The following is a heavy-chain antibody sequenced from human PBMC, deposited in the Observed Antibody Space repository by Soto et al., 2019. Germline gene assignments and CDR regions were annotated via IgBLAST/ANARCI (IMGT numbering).Heavy chain of an antibody. J-gene: IGHJ4*02. CDR3: AREDEDRGSFDF. Sequence: ASVKVSCKASGYTFTDSFIHWVRQAPGQGLEWMGWINPNNGRTTLAPKFQGRVTLIRDTSINTAYMDMSRLRSDDTAVYYCAREDEDRGSFDFWGQGTLVTVSS. CDR2: INPNNGRT. V-gene: IGHV1-2*02. CDR1: GYTFTDSF.